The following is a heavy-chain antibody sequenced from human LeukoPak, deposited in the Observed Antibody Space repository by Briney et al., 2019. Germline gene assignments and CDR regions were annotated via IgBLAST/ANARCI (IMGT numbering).Heavy chain of an antibody. CDR1: GFTFSNYG. Sequence: PGGSLRLSXAASGFTFSNYGMHWVRQAPGKGLEWGALIWYDGSNKYYADSVKGRFTISRDNSKNTLYLQRNSLRAEDTAVYYCAKLREMATIYDYMDVWGKGTTVTVSS. V-gene: IGHV3-33*06. CDR3: AKLREMATIYDYMDV. J-gene: IGHJ6*03. CDR2: IWYDGSNK. D-gene: IGHD5-24*01.